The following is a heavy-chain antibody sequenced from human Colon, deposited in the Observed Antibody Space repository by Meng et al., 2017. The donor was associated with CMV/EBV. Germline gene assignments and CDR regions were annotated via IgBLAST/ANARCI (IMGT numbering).Heavy chain of an antibody. D-gene: IGHD6-19*01. Sequence: CTVSGCSISSSNYYWGWIRQPPGKGLECIGSIYYTGSTFYTPSLKSRVTISLDMSKNQFSLNLSSVTAADTAVYYCARHFDSGWSDYWGQGNLVTVSS. CDR2: IYYTGST. J-gene: IGHJ4*02. CDR3: ARHFDSGWSDY. V-gene: IGHV4-39*01. CDR1: GCSISSSNYY.